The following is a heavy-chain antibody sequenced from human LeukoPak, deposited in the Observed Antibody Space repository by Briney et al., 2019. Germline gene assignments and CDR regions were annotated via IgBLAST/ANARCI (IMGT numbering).Heavy chain of an antibody. CDR2: IYYSGST. CDR1: GGSISSGDYY. D-gene: IGHD3-10*01. CDR3: ARDPAVLWFGESD. Sequence: SQTLSLTCTVSGGSISSGDYYWSWIRQPPGKGLEWIGYIYYSGSTYYNPSLKSRVTISVDTSKNQFSLKLSSVTAADTAVSYCARDPAVLWFGESDWGQGTLVTVSS. J-gene: IGHJ4*02. V-gene: IGHV4-30-4*08.